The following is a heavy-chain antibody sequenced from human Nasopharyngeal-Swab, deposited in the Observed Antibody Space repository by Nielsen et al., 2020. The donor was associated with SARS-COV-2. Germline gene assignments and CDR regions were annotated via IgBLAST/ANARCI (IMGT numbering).Heavy chain of an antibody. Sequence: GESLKISCAASGFTFSSYSMNWVRQAPGKGLEWVSSISSSSSYIYYADSVKGRFTISRDNAKNSLYLQMNSLRAEDTAAYYCARGDRSGSYYPDYWGQGTLVTVSS. V-gene: IGHV3-21*01. CDR1: GFTFSSYS. D-gene: IGHD3-10*01. CDR3: ARGDRSGSYYPDY. CDR2: ISSSSSYI. J-gene: IGHJ4*02.